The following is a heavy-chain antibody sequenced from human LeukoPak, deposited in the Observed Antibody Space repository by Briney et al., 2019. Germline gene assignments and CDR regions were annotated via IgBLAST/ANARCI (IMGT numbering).Heavy chain of an antibody. CDR2: ISYSGTT. D-gene: IGHD3-22*01. V-gene: IGHV4-59*01. Sequence: SETLSLTCTVSGGSINSYYWSWIRQPPGKGLEWIGYISYSGTTKYNPSLESRVTITIDTSKNQSSLKLSSVTAADTAVYYCAREGYDSNIYYKADYWGQGTLVTVSS. J-gene: IGHJ4*02. CDR1: GGSINSYY. CDR3: AREGYDSNIYYKADY.